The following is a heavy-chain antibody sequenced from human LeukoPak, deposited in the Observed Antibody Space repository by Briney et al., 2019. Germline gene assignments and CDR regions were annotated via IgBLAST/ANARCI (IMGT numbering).Heavy chain of an antibody. CDR2: IYTSGST. V-gene: IGHV4-4*07. D-gene: IGHD6-13*01. Sequence: SETLSLTCTVSGRSISSYYCSWIRQPAGKGLEWIGRIYTSGSTNYNPSLKSRVTISVDKSKNQFSLKLSSVTAADTAVYYCARGAPYSSSEVDDWGQGTLVTVSS. J-gene: IGHJ4*02. CDR1: GRSISSYY. CDR3: ARGAPYSSSEVDD.